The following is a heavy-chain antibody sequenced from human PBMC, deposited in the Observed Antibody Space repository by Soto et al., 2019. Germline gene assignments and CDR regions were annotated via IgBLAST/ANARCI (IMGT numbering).Heavy chain of an antibody. Sequence: EVQLVESGGGLIQPGGSLRLSCAASGFAVSSKYMTWFRQPPGKGVEWVSVIYGGGTTYYADSVKGRFTISRDTSKNTLYLQMNSLRAEDTAVYYCVQTTGWPGFDFWGQGTLVTVSS. CDR2: IYGGGTT. CDR1: GFAVSSKY. V-gene: IGHV3-53*01. J-gene: IGHJ4*02. D-gene: IGHD6-19*01. CDR3: VQTTGWPGFDF.